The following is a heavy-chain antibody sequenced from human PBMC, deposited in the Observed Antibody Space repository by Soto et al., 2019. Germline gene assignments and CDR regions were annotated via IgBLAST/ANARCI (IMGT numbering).Heavy chain of an antibody. CDR1: GFTFSAYD. D-gene: IGHD2-15*01. CDR2: VNGNGGST. V-gene: IGHV3-23*01. CDR3: RAYSYGQCVDY. J-gene: IGHJ4*02. Sequence: EVQLLESGGGLVQPGGSLRLSCVASGFTFSAYDMNWVRQAPGKGLEWVSVVNGNGGSTYYADSVKGRFSISRDDSRNTVYLQMNSRRAEDTAVYYCRAYSYGQCVDYWGQGTLVTVSS.